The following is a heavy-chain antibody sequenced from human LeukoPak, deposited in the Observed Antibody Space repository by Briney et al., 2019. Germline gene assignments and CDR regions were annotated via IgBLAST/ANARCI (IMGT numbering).Heavy chain of an antibody. D-gene: IGHD3-22*01. CDR1: GFTFDDYG. Sequence: GGSLRLSRAASGFTFDDYGMSWVRQAPGKGLEWVSGINWNGGSTGYADSVKGRFTISRDNAKNSLHLQMNSLRAEDTALYYCARGEDSPFDYWGQGTLVTVSS. J-gene: IGHJ4*02. CDR2: INWNGGST. V-gene: IGHV3-20*04. CDR3: ARGEDSPFDY.